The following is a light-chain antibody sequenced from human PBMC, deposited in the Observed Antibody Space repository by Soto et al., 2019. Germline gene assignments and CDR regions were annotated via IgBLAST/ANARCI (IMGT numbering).Light chain of an antibody. Sequence: QSVLSQPPSASGTPGQRVTMSCSGSSSNIGSNSVDWYQQLPGTAPKLVIYANNQRPSGVPDRFSGSKSGTSASLAISGLQSEDEADYYCVAWDDSLNGRAFGGGTKVTVL. CDR1: SSNIGSNS. CDR3: VAWDDSLNGRA. CDR2: ANN. V-gene: IGLV1-44*01. J-gene: IGLJ2*01.